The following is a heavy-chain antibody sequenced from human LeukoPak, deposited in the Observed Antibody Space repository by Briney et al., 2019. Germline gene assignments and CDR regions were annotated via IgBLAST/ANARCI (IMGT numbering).Heavy chain of an antibody. V-gene: IGHV4-39*01. CDR2: IHYSGNT. J-gene: IGHJ4*02. CDR3: ARQGAVAALYFDY. D-gene: IGHD6-19*01. Sequence: SETLSLTCTVSGGSISSSSYYWGWIRQPPGKGLEWIGSIHYSGNTYYIPSPKSRVTISVDTSKNHFSLKLSSVTAADTAVYYCARQGAVAALYFDYWGQGTLVTVSS. CDR1: GGSISSSSYY.